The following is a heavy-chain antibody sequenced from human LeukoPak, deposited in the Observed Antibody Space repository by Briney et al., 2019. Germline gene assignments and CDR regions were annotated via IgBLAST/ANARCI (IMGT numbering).Heavy chain of an antibody. J-gene: IGHJ4*02. D-gene: IGHD3-9*01. CDR1: GYSISSGYY. Sequence: SETLSLTCAVSGYSISSGYYWGWIRPPPGKGLEWIGSIYHSGSTYYNPSLKSRVTISVDTSKNQFSLKLSSVTAADTAVYYCARGEGALRYFDWSRFDYWGQGTLVTVSS. V-gene: IGHV4-38-2*01. CDR2: IYHSGST. CDR3: ARGEGALRYFDWSRFDY.